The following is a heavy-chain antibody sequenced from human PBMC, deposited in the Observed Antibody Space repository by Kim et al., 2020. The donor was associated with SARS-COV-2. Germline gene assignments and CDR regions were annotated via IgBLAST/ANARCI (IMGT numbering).Heavy chain of an antibody. CDR1: GYIFIDYA. J-gene: IGHJ4*02. CDR2: INTNTGNP. V-gene: IGHV7-4-1*02. D-gene: IGHD3-22*01. CDR3: SRAADFYDSSPVY. Sequence: ASVKVSCKASGYIFIDYAMNWVRQAPGQGLEWMGWINTNTGNPTYAQGFTGRFVFSLDTSVRTAFLQISSLEAEDTAVYYFSRAADFYDSSPVYWGQGTLVPVSS.